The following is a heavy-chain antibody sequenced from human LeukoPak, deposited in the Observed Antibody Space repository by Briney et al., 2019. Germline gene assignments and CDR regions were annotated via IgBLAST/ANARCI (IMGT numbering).Heavy chain of an antibody. D-gene: IGHD5-18*01. CDR3: ARLRGYSYGYLDY. CDR2: IYYSGSS. J-gene: IGHJ4*02. V-gene: IGHV4-39*01. CDR1: GGSVSSNNYY. Sequence: PSETLSLTCTVSGGSVSSNNYYWGWIRQPPGKGLEWIASIYYSGSSYYNPSLKSRITISVDTSNNQFSLRLSSVTAADTAVYYCARLRGYSYGYLDYWGQGSLVTVSS.